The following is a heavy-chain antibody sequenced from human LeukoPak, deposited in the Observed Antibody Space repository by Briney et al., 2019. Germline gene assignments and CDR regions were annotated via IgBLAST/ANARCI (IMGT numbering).Heavy chain of an antibody. D-gene: IGHD1-26*01. Sequence: ASVKVSCKASGYTFTGYYMHWVRQAPGQGLEWMGIINPSGGSTSYAQKFQGRVTMTRDTSTSTVYMELSSLRSEDTAVYYCAGDSGSLGLSLSRTLDYWGQGTLVTVSS. CDR1: GYTFTGYY. CDR3: AGDSGSLGLSLSRTLDY. J-gene: IGHJ4*02. CDR2: INPSGGST. V-gene: IGHV1-46*01.